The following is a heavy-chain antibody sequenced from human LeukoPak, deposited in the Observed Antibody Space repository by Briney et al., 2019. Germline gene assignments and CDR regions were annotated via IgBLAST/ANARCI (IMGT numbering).Heavy chain of an antibody. Sequence: GGSLRLSCAASGFTFSSFAMSWVRQAPGKGLEWVSAISGSGGSTYYADSVKGRFTISRDNSKNTLYLQMNSLRAEDTAVYYCAKAEDIVVVVAATSFDYWGQGTLVTVSS. J-gene: IGHJ4*02. CDR2: ISGSGGST. D-gene: IGHD2-15*01. CDR3: AKAEDIVVVVAATSFDY. CDR1: GFTFSSFA. V-gene: IGHV3-23*01.